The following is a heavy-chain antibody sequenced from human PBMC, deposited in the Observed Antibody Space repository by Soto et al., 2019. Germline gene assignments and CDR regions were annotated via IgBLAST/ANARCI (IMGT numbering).Heavy chain of an antibody. Sequence: NPSETLSLTCVVSGVSLSGHYWSWIRPPPGKGREWTGELSPIGDTTYNPSLTSRLSISLDTSSCQFSLNLTSGSAADTAVYYCARGGITLAWNYYYYGMDVWRQGTTVTVSS. D-gene: IGHD1-1*01. CDR1: GVSLSGHY. CDR2: LSPIGDT. V-gene: IGHV4-34*01. CDR3: ARGGITLAWNYYYYGMDV. J-gene: IGHJ6*02.